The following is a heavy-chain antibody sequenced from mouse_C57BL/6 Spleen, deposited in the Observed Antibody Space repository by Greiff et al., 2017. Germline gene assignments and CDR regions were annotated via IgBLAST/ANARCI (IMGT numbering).Heavy chain of an antibody. D-gene: IGHD1-1*01. CDR1: GYTFTSYW. CDR3: ARDYYGSSQSGYFDV. CDR2: IYPGRGST. J-gene: IGHJ1*03. V-gene: IGHV1-55*01. Sequence: QVQLQQPGAELVKPGASVKMSCKASGYTFTSYWITWVKQRPGQGLEWIGDIYPGRGSTNYNEKFKSKATLTVDTSSSTAYMQLSSLTSEDSAVYYCARDYYGSSQSGYFDVWGTGTTVTVSS.